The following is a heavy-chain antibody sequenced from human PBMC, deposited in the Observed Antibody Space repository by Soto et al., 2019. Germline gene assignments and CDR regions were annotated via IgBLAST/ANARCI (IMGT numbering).Heavy chain of an antibody. Sequence: ASVKVSCKASGYTFTGYYMHWVRQAPGQGLEWMGWINPNSGGTNYADSVKGRFTISRDNAKSTLYLQMNSLRAEDTAVYYCARDFGGPDDFWGQGTLVTVSS. D-gene: IGHD2-15*01. J-gene: IGHJ4*02. CDR3: ARDFGGPDDF. CDR2: INPNSGGT. CDR1: GYTFTGYY. V-gene: IGHV1-2*02.